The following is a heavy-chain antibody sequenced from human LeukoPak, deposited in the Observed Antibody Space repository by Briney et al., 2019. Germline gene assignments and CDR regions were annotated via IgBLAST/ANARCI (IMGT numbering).Heavy chain of an antibody. CDR2: IIPIFGTA. J-gene: IGHJ3*02. D-gene: IGHD3-22*01. V-gene: IGHV1-69*01. CDR3: AREAGYYDSSGTEVDAFDI. CDR1: GGTFSSHA. Sequence: ASVKVSCKASGGTFSSHAISWVRQTPGQGLEWMGGIIPIFGTANYAQKFQGRVTITADESTSTAYMELSSLRSEDTAVYYCAREAGYYDSSGTEVDAFDIWGQGTMVTVSS.